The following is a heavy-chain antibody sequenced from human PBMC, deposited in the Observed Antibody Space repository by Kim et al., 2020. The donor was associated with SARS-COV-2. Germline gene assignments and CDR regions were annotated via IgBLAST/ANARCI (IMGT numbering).Heavy chain of an antibody. J-gene: IGHJ6*02. CDR3: ARGDTIFGVVTPSNYYYYGMDV. D-gene: IGHD3-3*01. Sequence: SETLSLTCAVYGGSFSGYYWSWIRQPPGKGLEWIGEINHSGSTNYNPSLKSRVTISVDTSKNQFSLKLSSVTAADTAVYYCARGDTIFGVVTPSNYYYYGMDVWGQGTTVTVSS. CDR2: INHSGST. CDR1: GGSFSGYY. V-gene: IGHV4-34*01.